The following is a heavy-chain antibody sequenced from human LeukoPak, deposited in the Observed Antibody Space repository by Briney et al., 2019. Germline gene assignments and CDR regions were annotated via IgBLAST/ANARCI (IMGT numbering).Heavy chain of an antibody. D-gene: IGHD1-1*01. CDR1: GFTFSSYA. Sequence: PGGSLRLSCAASGFTFSSYAMSWVRQAPGKGLECVASTNEAGGDKYYVDSVKGRFTISRDNSKNSLSLQMNSLTAEDTAIYYCAIATTGRGAFGSWGQGTLVSVSS. CDR3: AIATTGRGAFGS. CDR2: TNEAGGDK. V-gene: IGHV3-7*01. J-gene: IGHJ4*02.